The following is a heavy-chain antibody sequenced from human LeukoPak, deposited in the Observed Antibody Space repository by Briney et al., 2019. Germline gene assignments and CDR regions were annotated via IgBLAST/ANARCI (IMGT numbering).Heavy chain of an antibody. CDR2: IHYSGST. CDR3: ARSTRYSYGYGYFDY. V-gene: IGHV4-59*01. J-gene: IGHJ4*02. D-gene: IGHD5-18*01. CDR1: GGSISTYY. Sequence: SETLSLTCTVSGGSISTYYWSWTRQPPGKGLEWIGYIHYSGSTNYNPSLKSRVNISVDTSKNQFSLKLSSVAAADTAVYYCARSTRYSYGYGYFDYWGQGTLVTVSS.